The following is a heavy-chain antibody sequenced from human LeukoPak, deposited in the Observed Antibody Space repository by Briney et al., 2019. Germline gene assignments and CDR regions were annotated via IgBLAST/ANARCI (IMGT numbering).Heavy chain of an antibody. CDR3: TKGLGVASLIVDALDM. D-gene: IGHD3/OR15-3a*01. J-gene: IGHJ3*02. CDR1: GFTFHDYA. CDR2: ITWNSGSV. Sequence: PGGSLRLSCAASGFTFHDYAMHWVRQVPGKGLEWVSGITWNSGSVLYADSVRGRFTISRDNAKNSLYLQMNSLRPEDMAFYYCTKGLGVASLIVDALDMWGQGTMVTV. V-gene: IGHV3-9*03.